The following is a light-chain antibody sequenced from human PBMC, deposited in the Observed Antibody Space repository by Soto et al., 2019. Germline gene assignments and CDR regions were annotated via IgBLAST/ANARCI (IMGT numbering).Light chain of an antibody. CDR1: SSDVGGYNS. Sequence: QSVLTQPASVSGSPGQSNTISCTGTSSDVGGYNSVSWYQQHPDKAPQLMIFDVSNRPSGISDRFSGSKSGNTASLTISGLQAEDEADYYCSSYTNANSLVFGGGTKLTVL. J-gene: IGLJ2*01. V-gene: IGLV2-14*03. CDR3: SSYTNANSLV. CDR2: DVS.